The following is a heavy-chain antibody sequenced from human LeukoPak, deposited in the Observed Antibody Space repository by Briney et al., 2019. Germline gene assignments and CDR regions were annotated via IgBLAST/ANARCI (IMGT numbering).Heavy chain of an antibody. CDR3: ARDYDFWSGYYLQYYYYGMDV. D-gene: IGHD3-3*01. J-gene: IGHJ6*02. V-gene: IGHV3-7*01. CDR1: GFTFSSYW. Sequence: GGSLRLSCAASGFTFSSYWMSWVRQAPGKGLEWVANIKQDGSEKYYVDSVKGRFTISRDNAKNSLYLQMNSLRAEDTAVYYCARDYDFWSGYYLQYYYYGMDVWGQGTTVTVSS. CDR2: IKQDGSEK.